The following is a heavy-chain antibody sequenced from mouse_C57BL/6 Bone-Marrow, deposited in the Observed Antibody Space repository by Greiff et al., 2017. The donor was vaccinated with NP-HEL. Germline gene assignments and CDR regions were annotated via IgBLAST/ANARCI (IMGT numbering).Heavy chain of an antibody. V-gene: IGHV5-15*04. CDR2: ISNLAYSI. J-gene: IGHJ4*01. CDR3: ARHEITTVVADYAMDY. D-gene: IGHD1-1*01. Sequence: EVKLVESGGGLVQPGGSLKLSCAASGFTFSDYGMAWVRQAPRKGPEWVAFISNLAYSIYYADTVTGRFTISRENAKNTLYLEMSSLRSEDTAMYYCARHEITTVVADYAMDYWGQGTSVTVPS. CDR1: GFTFSDYG.